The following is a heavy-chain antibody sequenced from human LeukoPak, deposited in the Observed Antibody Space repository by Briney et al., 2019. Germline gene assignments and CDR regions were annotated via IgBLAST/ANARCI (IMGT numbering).Heavy chain of an antibody. CDR3: ARYYVTCGGGSCYNYFDY. Sequence: SEKLSCKASGDTFSSYTISWVRQAPAQGLEWKGMIIPILGIANYAQKFQGRVTITAEKSTSTAYLELSSLRCEDTAVYCCARYYVTCGGGSCYNYFDYWGQGTLVTVSS. D-gene: IGHD2-15*01. CDR1: GDTFSSYT. CDR2: IIPILGIA. V-gene: IGHV1-69*02. J-gene: IGHJ4*02.